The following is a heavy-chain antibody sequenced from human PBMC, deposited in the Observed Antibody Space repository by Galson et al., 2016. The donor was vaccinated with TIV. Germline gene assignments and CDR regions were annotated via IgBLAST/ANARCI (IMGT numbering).Heavy chain of an antibody. D-gene: IGHD3/OR15-3a*01. CDR2: IYPGYSET. J-gene: IGHJ4*02. Sequence: QSGAEVKKSGESLEISCKGSGYRFTNYWIGWVRQMPGKGLEWVAIIYPGYSETRYSPSFQGQVTISADKSINTAFVQWSSLKASDTAMYYCARAFWTGNYFFDFWGQGTLVTVSS. V-gene: IGHV5-51*01. CDR1: GYRFTNYW. CDR3: ARAFWTGNYFFDF.